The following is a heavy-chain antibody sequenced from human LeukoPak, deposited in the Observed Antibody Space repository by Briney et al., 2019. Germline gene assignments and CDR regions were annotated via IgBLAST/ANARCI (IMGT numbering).Heavy chain of an antibody. CDR1: GFTFSGYA. Sequence: GGSLRLSCAASGFTFSGYAMSWVRQAPGKGLEWVSAISGSGGSTYYADSVKGRFTISRDNSKNTLYLQMNSLRAEDTAVYYCAKDQEYYYDSSGYFDYWGQGTLVTVSS. D-gene: IGHD3-22*01. CDR2: ISGSGGST. CDR3: AKDQEYYYDSSGYFDY. J-gene: IGHJ4*02. V-gene: IGHV3-23*01.